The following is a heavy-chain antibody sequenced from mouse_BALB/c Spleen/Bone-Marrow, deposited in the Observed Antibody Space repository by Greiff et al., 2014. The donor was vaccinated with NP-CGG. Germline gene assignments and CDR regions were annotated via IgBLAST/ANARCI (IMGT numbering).Heavy chain of an antibody. CDR2: IWGDGSR. V-gene: IGHV2-3*01. J-gene: IGHJ4*01. Sequence: VKVEESGPGLVAPSQSLSITCTVSGFSFTSYGVSWVRQSPGKGLEWLGVIWGDGSRNYHSALISRLSISKDNSKSQLFLKLNSLQTDDTATYYCAKGEYAKRYYAMDYWGQGTSVTVSA. D-gene: IGHD2-10*02. CDR3: AKGEYAKRYYAMDY. CDR1: GFSFTSYG.